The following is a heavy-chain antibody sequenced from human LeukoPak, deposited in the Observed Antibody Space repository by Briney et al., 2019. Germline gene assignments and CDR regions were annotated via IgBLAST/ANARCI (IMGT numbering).Heavy chain of an antibody. V-gene: IGHV1-69*04. D-gene: IGHD6-13*01. Sequence: SVKVSCKASGGTFSSYAISWVRQAPGQGLEWMGRIIPILGIANYAQKFQGRVTITADKSTSTAYMELSSLRSDDTAVYYCARDLAAAGRQYGMDVWGQGTTVTVSS. CDR2: IIPILGIA. CDR3: ARDLAAAGRQYGMDV. J-gene: IGHJ6*02. CDR1: GGTFSSYA.